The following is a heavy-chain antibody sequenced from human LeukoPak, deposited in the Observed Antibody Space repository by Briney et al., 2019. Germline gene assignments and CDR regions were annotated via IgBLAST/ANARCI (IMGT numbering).Heavy chain of an antibody. CDR1: GGSISSGGYY. J-gene: IGHJ4*02. Sequence: SQTLSLTCTVSGGSISSGGYYWSWIRQPPGKGLEWIGYIYHSGSTYYNPSLKSRVTISVDRSKNQSSLKLSSVTAADTAVYYCAREYGSGSYYPYYFDYWGQGTLVTVSS. CDR2: IYHSGST. CDR3: AREYGSGSYYPYYFDY. V-gene: IGHV4-30-2*01. D-gene: IGHD3-10*01.